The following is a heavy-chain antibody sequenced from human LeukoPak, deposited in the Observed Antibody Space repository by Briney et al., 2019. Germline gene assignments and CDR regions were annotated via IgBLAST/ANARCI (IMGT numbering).Heavy chain of an antibody. Sequence: GGSLRLSCAASTFTFSSSAMSWVRQAPGKGLEWVSAISGGGGNTYYADSVKGRFTISRDNSKNTLCLQMNSLRAEDTAVYYCATGMENYDGSGYYSYFQHWGQGTLVTVSS. CDR2: ISGGGGNT. D-gene: IGHD3-22*01. CDR3: ATGMENYDGSGYYSYFQH. J-gene: IGHJ1*01. CDR1: TFTFSSSA. V-gene: IGHV3-23*01.